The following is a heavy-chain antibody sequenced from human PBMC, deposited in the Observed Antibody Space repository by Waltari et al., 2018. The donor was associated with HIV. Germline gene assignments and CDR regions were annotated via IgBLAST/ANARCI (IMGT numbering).Heavy chain of an antibody. CDR3: ARHGGMATTFDY. V-gene: IGHV4-59*08. Sequence: QVQMQESGPGLVKPSETLSLTCHVYGGPIKYYYWNWIRQPPGKGLEWIGYIYYSGTTNYHPSLESRVTISVDTSKNHFSLNLTSVTAADTAMYYCARHGGMATTFDYWGQGSLVTVSS. J-gene: IGHJ4*02. D-gene: IGHD5-12*01. CDR1: GGPIKYYY. CDR2: IYYSGTT.